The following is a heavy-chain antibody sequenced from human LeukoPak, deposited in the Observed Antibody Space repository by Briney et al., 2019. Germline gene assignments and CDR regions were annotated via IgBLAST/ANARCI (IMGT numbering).Heavy chain of an antibody. CDR3: ARAAVYCSNGVCYTPFDY. CDR2: IYTSGST. D-gene: IGHD2-8*01. Sequence: PSETLSLTCTVSGGSIGSYYWNWIRQPAGKGLEWIGRIYTSGSTNYNPSLKSRVTMSVDTSKNQFSLKLSSVTAADTAVYYCARAAVYCSNGVCYTPFDYWGQGTLVTVSS. J-gene: IGHJ4*02. V-gene: IGHV4-4*07. CDR1: GGSIGSYY.